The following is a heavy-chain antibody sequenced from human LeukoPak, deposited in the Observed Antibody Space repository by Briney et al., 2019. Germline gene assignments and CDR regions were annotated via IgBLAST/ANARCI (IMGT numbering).Heavy chain of an antibody. J-gene: IGHJ3*02. CDR2: FDPEDGET. CDR3: ATHTISGVVTYDSLI. CDR1: GYTGIELS. V-gene: IGHV1-24*01. D-gene: IGHD3-3*01. Sequence: ASVKVSCKLSGYTGIELSMHWVRQVPGKGLEWMGGFDPEDGETKYAQKFQGRVTMTEDTSTDTAYMELSRLTSEDTAVYYCATHTISGVVTYDSLIWGRGTLVTVSS.